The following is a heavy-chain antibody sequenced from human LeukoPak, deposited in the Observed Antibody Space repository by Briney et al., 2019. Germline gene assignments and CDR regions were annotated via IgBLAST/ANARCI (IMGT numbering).Heavy chain of an antibody. V-gene: IGHV3-64*01. J-gene: IGHJ6*03. Sequence: GGSLRLSCAASGFTFSSYAMRWVRQAPGEGLEYVSAISSNGGSTYYANSVKGRFTISRDNSKNTLYLQMGSLRAEDMAVYYCARDRAGSYDYYYYMDVWGKGTTVTVSS. CDR2: ISSNGGST. CDR1: GFTFSSYA. CDR3: ARDRAGSYDYYYYMDV. D-gene: IGHD1-26*01.